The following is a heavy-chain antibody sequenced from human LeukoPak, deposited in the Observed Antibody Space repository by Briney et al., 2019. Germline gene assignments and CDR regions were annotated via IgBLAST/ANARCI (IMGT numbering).Heavy chain of an antibody. Sequence: PSETLSLTCTVSGGSIASYYWSWIRQFPGKGLEWIGYIYHSGSTNYNPSLKSRVTISVDTSKNQFSLKLSSVTAADTAVYYCARAAKYCSGGSCYFRGHTRNWFDPWGQGTLVTVSS. CDR1: GGSIASYY. CDR2: IYHSGST. D-gene: IGHD2-15*01. J-gene: IGHJ5*02. V-gene: IGHV4-59*12. CDR3: ARAAKYCSGGSCYFRGHTRNWFDP.